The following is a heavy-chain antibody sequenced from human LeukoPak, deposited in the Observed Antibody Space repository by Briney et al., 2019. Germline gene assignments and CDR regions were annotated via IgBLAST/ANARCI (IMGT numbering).Heavy chain of an antibody. CDR3: ARDGTSTDDY. V-gene: IGHV1-18*01. Sequence: ASVKVSCKTSGYTFSNFGINWVRQAPGQGLEWMGWISGNNDNPNYAQKFQGRFTVTTDSSTSTAYMELRNLTFDDTAVYYCARDGTSTDDYWGQGTLVTVSS. CDR2: ISGNNDNP. D-gene: IGHD2-2*01. CDR1: GYTFSNFG. J-gene: IGHJ4*02.